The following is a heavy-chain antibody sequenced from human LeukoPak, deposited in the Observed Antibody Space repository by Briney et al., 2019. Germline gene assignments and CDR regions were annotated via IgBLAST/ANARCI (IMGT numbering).Heavy chain of an antibody. Sequence: SETLSLTCTVSGGSISSSNYYWGWIRQPPGKGLEWIGNIYHDGNTYYNPSLKSRLTVSVDKSQNQFSLTLSSVAAADTAVYFCARLTASRRAFDMWGQGTKVTVSS. CDR3: ARLTASRRAFDM. CDR1: GGSISSSNYY. D-gene: IGHD2-2*01. J-gene: IGHJ3*02. CDR2: IYHDGNT. V-gene: IGHV4-39*07.